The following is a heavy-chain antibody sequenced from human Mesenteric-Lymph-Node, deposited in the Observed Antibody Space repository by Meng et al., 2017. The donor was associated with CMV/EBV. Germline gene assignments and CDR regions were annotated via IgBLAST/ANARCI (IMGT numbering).Heavy chain of an antibody. D-gene: IGHD3-3*01. CDR3: ARILEWLLSPDY. CDR2: ISAYNGNT. CDR1: GYTFISYG. Sequence: ASVKVSCKASGYTFISYGISWVRQAPGQGLEWMGWISAYNGNTNYAQKFQGRVTMTTDTSTSTAYMELRSLRSDDTAVYYCARILEWLLSPDYWGQGTLVTVSS. J-gene: IGHJ4*02. V-gene: IGHV1-18*01.